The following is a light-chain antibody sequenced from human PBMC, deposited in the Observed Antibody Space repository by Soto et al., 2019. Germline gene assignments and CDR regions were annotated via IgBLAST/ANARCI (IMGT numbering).Light chain of an antibody. CDR1: SSDVGGYNF. J-gene: IGLJ1*01. Sequence: QSVLTQPASVSVSPGQSITISCTGTSSDVGGYNFVSWYQQHPGKAPKLMIHEVSNRPSGVSNRFSGSKSGNTASLTISGLQAEDEADYYCSSYTSISTLGVFGTGTKVTVL. V-gene: IGLV2-14*01. CDR2: EVS. CDR3: SSYTSISTLGV.